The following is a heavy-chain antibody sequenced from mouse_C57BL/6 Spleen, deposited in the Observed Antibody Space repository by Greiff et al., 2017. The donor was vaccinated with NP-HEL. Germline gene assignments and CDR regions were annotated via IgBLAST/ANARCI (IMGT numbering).Heavy chain of an antibody. CDR3: ARGGYGSSPWYFDV. D-gene: IGHD1-1*01. J-gene: IGHJ1*03. CDR1: GYTFTSYW. Sequence: QVQLKQPGAELVMPGASVKLSCKASGYTFTSYWMHWVKQRPGQGLEWIGEIDPSDSYTNYNQKFKGKSTLTVDKSSSTAYMQLSSLTSEDSAVYYCARGGYGSSPWYFDVWGTGTTVTVSS. V-gene: IGHV1-69*01. CDR2: IDPSDSYT.